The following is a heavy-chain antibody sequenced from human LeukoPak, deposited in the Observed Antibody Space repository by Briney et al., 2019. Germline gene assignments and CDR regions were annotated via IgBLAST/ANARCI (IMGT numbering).Heavy chain of an antibody. CDR1: GDSVSSNVAA. CDR2: TYYRSKWYN. D-gene: IGHD3-22*01. J-gene: IGHJ4*02. V-gene: IGHV6-1*01. Sequence: SQTLSLTCALSGDSVSSNVAAWKSIRQSPSRGLEGLGRTYYRSKWYNDYAVALKSQITKNPDTSTNQFSLHLNSVTPEDTAVYYCARENYYHTSGYYDSWGQATLVTVSS. CDR3: ARENYYHTSGYYDS.